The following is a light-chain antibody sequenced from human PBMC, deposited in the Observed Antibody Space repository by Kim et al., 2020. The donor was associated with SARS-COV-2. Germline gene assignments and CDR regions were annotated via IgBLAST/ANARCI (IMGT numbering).Light chain of an antibody. Sequence: QSALTQPRSVSASPGQSVSISCTGTSSDVGGYDYVSWYQQHPGKAPKLIIYHVTKRPSGVPDRFSGSKSGNTASLTISGLQAEDEADYYCCSYVGTFSEVCGGGTQLIAL. V-gene: IGLV2-11*01. J-gene: IGLJ2*01. CDR3: CSYVGTFSEV. CDR1: SSDVGGYDY. CDR2: HVT.